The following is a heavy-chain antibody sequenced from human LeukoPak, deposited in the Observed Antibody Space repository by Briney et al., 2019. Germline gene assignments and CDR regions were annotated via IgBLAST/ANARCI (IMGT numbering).Heavy chain of an antibody. CDR2: IWYDGSNK. J-gene: IGHJ5*02. V-gene: IGHV3-33*01. CDR3: ARDRIAVAQYNWFDP. Sequence: PGGSLRLSCAASGFTFSSYGMHWVRQAPGKGPEWVAVIWYDGSNKYYADSVKGRFTISRDNSKNTLYLQMNSLRAEDTAVYYCARDRIAVAQYNWFDPWGQGTLVTVSS. D-gene: IGHD6-19*01. CDR1: GFTFSSYG.